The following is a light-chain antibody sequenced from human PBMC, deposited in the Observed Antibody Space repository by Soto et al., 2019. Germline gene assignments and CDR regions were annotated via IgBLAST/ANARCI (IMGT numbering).Light chain of an antibody. CDR2: DVN. CDR1: ASDIGGYTF. J-gene: IGLJ1*01. Sequence: QSALTQPPSASGSPGQSVAISCTGTASDIGGYTFVSWYQQHPGKAPKLLIYDVNKRPSGVPDRFSGSKSSNTASLTVSGLQAEDEADYYCSAHGGTNPYVFGTGTKLTVL. CDR3: SAHGGTNPYV. V-gene: IGLV2-8*01.